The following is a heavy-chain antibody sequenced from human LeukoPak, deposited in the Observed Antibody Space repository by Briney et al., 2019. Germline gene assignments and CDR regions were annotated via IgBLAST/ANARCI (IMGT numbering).Heavy chain of an antibody. Sequence: ASVKVSCKASGYTFTGYYMHWVRQAPGQGLEWMGWINPNSGGTNYAQKFQGWVIMTRDTSIGTAYMELSRLRSDDTAVYYCARNRFGGVIDYGMDVWGEGTTVTVSS. CDR3: ARNRFGGVIDYGMDV. V-gene: IGHV1-2*04. J-gene: IGHJ6*04. CDR2: INPNSGGT. D-gene: IGHD3-16*02. CDR1: GYTFTGYY.